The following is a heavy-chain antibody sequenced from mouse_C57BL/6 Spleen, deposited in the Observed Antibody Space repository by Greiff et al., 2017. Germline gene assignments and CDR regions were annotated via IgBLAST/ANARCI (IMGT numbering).Heavy chain of an antibody. CDR2: INPSSGYT. D-gene: IGHD1-1*01. CDR1: GYTFTSYW. V-gene: IGHV1-7*01. Sequence: QVQLQQSGAELAKPGASVKLSCKASGYTFTSYWMHWVKQRPGQGLEWIGYINPSSGYTKYNQKFKDKATLTADKSSSTAYMQLSSLTYEDSAVYYCARSRSSYYGSSYDYAMDYWGQGTSVTVSS. J-gene: IGHJ4*01. CDR3: ARSRSSYYGSSYDYAMDY.